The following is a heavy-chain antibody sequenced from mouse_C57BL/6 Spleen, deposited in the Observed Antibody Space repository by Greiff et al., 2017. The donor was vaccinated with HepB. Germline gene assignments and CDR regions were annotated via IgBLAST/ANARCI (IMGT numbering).Heavy chain of an antibody. CDR3: AREGYYYGSSYYFDY. J-gene: IGHJ2*01. CDR1: GFTFSDYY. D-gene: IGHD1-1*01. V-gene: IGHV5-16*01. Sequence: EVQRVESEGGLVQPGSSMKLSCTASGFTFSDYYMAWVRQVPEKGLEWVANINYDGSSTYYLDSLKSRFIISRDNAKNILYLRMSSLKSEDTATYYCAREGYYYGSSYYFDYWGQGTTLTVSS. CDR2: INYDGSST.